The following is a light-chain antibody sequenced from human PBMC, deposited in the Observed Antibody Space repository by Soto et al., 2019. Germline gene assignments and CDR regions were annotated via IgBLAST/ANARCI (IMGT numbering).Light chain of an antibody. CDR2: DVS. Sequence: QSALTQPASVSGSPGQSITISCTGTSSDVGGYNYVSWYQQHPGKAPQLMIYDVSNRPSGVSNRFSGSKSGNTASLTISGLQAEDEADYYCSSYTSSSTLSFGGGTKLTVL. CDR3: SSYTSSSTLS. CDR1: SSDVGGYNY. V-gene: IGLV2-14*01. J-gene: IGLJ2*01.